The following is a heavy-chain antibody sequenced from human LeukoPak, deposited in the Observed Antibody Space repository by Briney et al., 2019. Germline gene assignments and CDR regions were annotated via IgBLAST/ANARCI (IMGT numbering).Heavy chain of an antibody. CDR3: ARVGYQLLLGY. Sequence: GGSLRLSCAASGFTFSSYWMSWVRQAPGKGLEWVANIKQDGSEKYYVDSVKGRFTISRDNAKNTLYLQMNSLRAEDTAVYYCARVGYQLLLGYWGQGTLVTVSS. J-gene: IGHJ4*02. CDR1: GFTFSSYW. D-gene: IGHD2-2*01. V-gene: IGHV3-7*03. CDR2: IKQDGSEK.